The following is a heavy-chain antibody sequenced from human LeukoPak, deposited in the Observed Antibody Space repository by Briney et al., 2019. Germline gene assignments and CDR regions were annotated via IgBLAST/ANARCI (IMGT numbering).Heavy chain of an antibody. D-gene: IGHD2-2*01. Sequence: ASVKVSCKASGGTFSSYAISWVRQAPGQGLEWMGGIIPVFGTVHYAQNFQGRVTFTADESTTTVYMELSSLRSEDTAVYYCARDRYCSSNNCYWIINTWFDPWGQGTLVTVSS. CDR3: ARDRYCSSNNCYWIINTWFDP. J-gene: IGHJ5*02. V-gene: IGHV1-69*13. CDR1: GGTFSSYA. CDR2: IIPVFGTV.